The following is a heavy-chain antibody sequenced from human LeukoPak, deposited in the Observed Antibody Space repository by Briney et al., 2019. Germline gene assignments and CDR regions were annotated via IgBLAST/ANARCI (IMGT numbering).Heavy chain of an antibody. Sequence: TGGSLRLSCAASGFTFSDYGMHWVRQAPGRGLEWVAFIRYDGTNKYYADSVKGRFTISRDNSKNTLYLQMNSLRAEDTAVYYCAKGYCGSTTCYTGFDYWGQGTLVTVSS. CDR3: AKGYCGSTTCYTGFDY. J-gene: IGHJ4*02. D-gene: IGHD2-2*02. V-gene: IGHV3-30*02. CDR1: GFTFSDYG. CDR2: IRYDGTNK.